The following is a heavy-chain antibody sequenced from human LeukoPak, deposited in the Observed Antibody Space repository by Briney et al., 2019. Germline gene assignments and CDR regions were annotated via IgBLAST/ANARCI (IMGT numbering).Heavy chain of an antibody. V-gene: IGHV3-23*01. CDR2: ISGSGGST. CDR3: AKDSTMVRGVIIDLYDY. CDR1: GFTFGSYA. D-gene: IGHD3-10*01. J-gene: IGHJ4*02. Sequence: GGSLRLSCAASGFTFGSYAMSWVRQAPGKGLEWVSAISGSGGSTYYADSVKGRFTISRDNSKNTLYLQMNSLRAEDTAVYYCAKDSTMVRGVIIDLYDYWGQGTLVTVSS.